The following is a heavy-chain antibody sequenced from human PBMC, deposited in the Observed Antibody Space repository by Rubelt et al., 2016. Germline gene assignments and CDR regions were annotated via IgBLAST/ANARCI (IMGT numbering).Heavy chain of an antibody. CDR2: IYSGGTT. J-gene: IGHJ4*02. Sequence: QAPGKGLECVSIIYSGGTTYYADSVKGRFTISRDNSKNTLYLQMNSLRVDDTALCYCTKAVDGNGHYFERGGDYWGRGTLVTVSS. D-gene: IGHD3-3*01. V-gene: IGHV3-53*01. CDR3: TKAVDGNGHYFERGGDY.